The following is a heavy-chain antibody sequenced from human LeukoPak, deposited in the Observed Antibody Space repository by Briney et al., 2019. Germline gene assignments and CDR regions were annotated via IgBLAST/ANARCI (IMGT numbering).Heavy chain of an antibody. CDR3: ARDLPATKFVVVTAISHYYYYGMDV. V-gene: IGHV1-18*01. CDR1: GYTFTSYG. J-gene: IGHJ6*02. CDR2: ISAYNGNT. Sequence: ASVKVSCKASGYTFTSYGISWVRQAPGQGLEWMGWISAYNGNTNYAQKLQGRVTVTTDTSTSTAYMELRSLRSDDTAVYYCARDLPATKFVVVTAISHYYYYGMDVWGQGTTVTVSS. D-gene: IGHD2-21*02.